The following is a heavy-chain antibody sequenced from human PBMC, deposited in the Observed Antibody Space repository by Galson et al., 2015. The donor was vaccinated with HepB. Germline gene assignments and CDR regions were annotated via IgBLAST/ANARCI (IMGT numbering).Heavy chain of an antibody. CDR3: ARDYDPSARPLWYSDL. Sequence: SLRLSCAASGFTFSSYRMSWVRQAPGKGLGWVANIKQDGTEKYYVDSVKGRFTISRDNVKNLLYLQMNSLRAEDTAVYYCARDYDPSARPLWYSDLWGRGSLVTVSS. J-gene: IGHJ2*01. V-gene: IGHV3-7*01. D-gene: IGHD3-3*01. CDR1: GFTFSSYR. CDR2: IKQDGTEK.